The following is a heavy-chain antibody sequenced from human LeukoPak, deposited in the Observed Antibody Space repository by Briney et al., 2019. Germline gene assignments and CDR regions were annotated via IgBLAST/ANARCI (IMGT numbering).Heavy chain of an antibody. V-gene: IGHV3-74*01. J-gene: IGHJ4*02. Sequence: GGSLRLSCAASGFTFSSYWMHWVRHAPGKGLVWVSRIKSDGSTNYEESLKDRFTISRENAKNTRYLQKNSLRAEDTAVYYCAKNGGTTMSGGGLDYWGQGTLVTVSS. D-gene: IGHD3-22*01. CDR1: GFTFSSYW. CDR3: AKNGGTTMSGGGLDY. CDR2: IKSDGST.